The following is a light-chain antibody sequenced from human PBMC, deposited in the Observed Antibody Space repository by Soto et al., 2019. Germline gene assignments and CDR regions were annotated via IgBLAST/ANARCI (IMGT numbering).Light chain of an antibody. CDR3: SSYTSSSTLGYV. V-gene: IGLV2-14*01. Sequence: LTQPASVSGSPGQSITISCTGTSSDVGGYNYVSWYQQHPGKAPKLMIYDVSNRPSGVSNRFSGSKSGNTASLTISGLQAEDEADYYCSSYTSSSTLGYVFGTGTKVTVL. CDR1: SSDVGGYNY. J-gene: IGLJ1*01. CDR2: DVS.